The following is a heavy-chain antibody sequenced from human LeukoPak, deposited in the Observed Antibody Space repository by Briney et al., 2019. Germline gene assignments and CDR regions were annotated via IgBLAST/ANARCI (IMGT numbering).Heavy chain of an antibody. D-gene: IGHD3-3*01. CDR2: ISAYNGNT. Sequence: ASVKVSCKASGYTFTSYGISWVRQAPGQGLEWMGWISAYNGNTNYAQKLRGRVTMTTDTSTSTAYMELRSLRSDDTAVYYCARGDGVRFLEWLSYGMDVWGQGTTVTVSS. CDR1: GYTFTSYG. V-gene: IGHV1-18*01. J-gene: IGHJ6*02. CDR3: ARGDGVRFLEWLSYGMDV.